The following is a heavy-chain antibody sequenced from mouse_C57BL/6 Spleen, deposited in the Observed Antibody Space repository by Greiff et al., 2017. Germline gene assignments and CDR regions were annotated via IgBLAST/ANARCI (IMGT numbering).Heavy chain of an antibody. CDR3: ASLGRGFAY. D-gene: IGHD4-1*01. V-gene: IGHV1-22*01. CDR1: GYTFTDYN. CDR2: INPNNGGT. Sequence: EVKLVESGPELVKPGASVKMSCKASGYTFTDYNMHWVKQSHGKSLEWIGYINPNNGGTSYNQKFKGKATLTVNKSSSTAYMELRSLTSEDSAVYYCASLGRGFAYWGQGTLVTVSA. J-gene: IGHJ3*01.